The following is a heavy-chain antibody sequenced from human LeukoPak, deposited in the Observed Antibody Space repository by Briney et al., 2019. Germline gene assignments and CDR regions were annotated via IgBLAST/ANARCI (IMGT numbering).Heavy chain of an antibody. V-gene: IGHV3-11*04. CDR3: ARDLYDYVWGSYQAFYYYYYGMDV. J-gene: IGHJ6*02. CDR1: GFTFSDYY. Sequence: GGSLRLSCAASGFTFSDYYMSWIRQAPGKGLEWVSYISSSGSTIYYADSVKGRFTISRDNAKNSLYLQMNSLRAEDTAVYYCARDLYDYVWGSYQAFYYYYYGMDVWGQGTTVTVSS. CDR2: ISSSGSTI. D-gene: IGHD3-16*02.